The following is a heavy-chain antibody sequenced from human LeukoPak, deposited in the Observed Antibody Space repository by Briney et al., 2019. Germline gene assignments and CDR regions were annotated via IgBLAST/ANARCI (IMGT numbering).Heavy chain of an antibody. CDR3: ARVYGSGVWDGYFDY. CDR2: IYYSET. J-gene: IGHJ4*02. Sequence: PSETLSLTCSVSGASISSYYWSWIRQSPGKGLEWIGNIYYSETNYNPSLKSRVTTSVDTSKNQFSLKLRSMTAADTAVYYCARVYGSGVWDGYFDYWGQGTLVTVSS. D-gene: IGHD3-10*01. V-gene: IGHV4-59*08. CDR1: GASISSYY.